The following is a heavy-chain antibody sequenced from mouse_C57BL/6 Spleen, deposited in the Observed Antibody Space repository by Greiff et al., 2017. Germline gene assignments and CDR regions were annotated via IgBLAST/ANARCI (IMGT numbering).Heavy chain of an antibody. CDR2: IDPSDSYT. J-gene: IGHJ4*01. V-gene: IGHV1-69*01. CDR1: GYTFTSYW. D-gene: IGHD2-5*01. Sequence: VQLQQPGAELVMPGASVKLSCKASGYTFTSYWMHWVKQRPGQGLEWIGEIDPSDSYTNYNQKFKGKSTLTVDKSSSTAYMQRSSLTSEDSAVYYCARRAYSNYEGYYYAMDYWGQGTSVTVSS. CDR3: ARRAYSNYEGYYYAMDY.